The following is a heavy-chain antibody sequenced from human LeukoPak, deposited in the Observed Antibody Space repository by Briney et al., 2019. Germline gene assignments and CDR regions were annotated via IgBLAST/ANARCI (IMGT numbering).Heavy chain of an antibody. CDR1: GGSISGSTYY. CDR3: ARLGRTYYDFWSGP. D-gene: IGHD3-3*01. Sequence: TSETPSLTCTVSGGSISGSTYYWGWIRQPPGKGLEWIGTIYYRGSTYYNPSLKSRVTISVDTSKNQFSLKLTSVTGAHTAVYYCARLGRTYYDFWSGPWGQGTLVTVSS. CDR2: IYYRGST. V-gene: IGHV4-39*01. J-gene: IGHJ5*02.